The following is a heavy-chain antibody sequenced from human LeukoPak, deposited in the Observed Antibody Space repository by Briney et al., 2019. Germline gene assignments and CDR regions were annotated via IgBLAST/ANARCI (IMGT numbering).Heavy chain of an antibody. D-gene: IGHD3-10*02. CDR3: AELGITMIGGV. V-gene: IGHV3-21*03. CDR2: ISSSSSYI. CDR1: GFIFSDYG. J-gene: IGHJ6*04. Sequence: GGSLRLSCAASGFIFSDYGMCWVRQAPGKGLEWVSSISSSSSYIYYADSVKGRFTISRDNAKNSLYLQMNSLRAEDTAVYYCAELGITMIGGVWGKGTTVTISS.